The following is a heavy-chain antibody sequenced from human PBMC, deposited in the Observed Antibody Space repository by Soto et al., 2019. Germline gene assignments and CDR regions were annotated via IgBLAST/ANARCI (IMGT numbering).Heavy chain of an antibody. V-gene: IGHV1-2*04. CDR3: ARGNYDILTGYFPDAFDI. CDR1: GYTFTAYY. CDR2: INPNSGGT. D-gene: IGHD3-9*01. Sequence: ASVKVSCKASGYTFTAYYMHWVRQAPGQGLEWMGWINPNSGGTNYAQKFQGWVTMTRDTSISTAYMELSRLRSDDTAVYYCARGNYDILTGYFPDAFDIWGQGTMVTVPS. J-gene: IGHJ3*02.